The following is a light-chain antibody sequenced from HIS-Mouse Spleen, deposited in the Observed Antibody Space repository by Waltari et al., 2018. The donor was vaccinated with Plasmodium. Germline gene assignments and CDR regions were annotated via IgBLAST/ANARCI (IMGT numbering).Light chain of an antibody. CDR1: ALHKKY. J-gene: IGLJ3*02. CDR2: EDS. V-gene: IGLV3-10*01. CDR3: YSTDSSGNHRV. Sequence: SYELTQPPSVSVSPGQTARITCSGDALHKKYAYWYQQKSGQAPVLVLYEDSKRPSGIPERFSGSSSGTMATLTISGAQVEDEADYYCYSTDSSGNHRVFGGGTKLTVL.